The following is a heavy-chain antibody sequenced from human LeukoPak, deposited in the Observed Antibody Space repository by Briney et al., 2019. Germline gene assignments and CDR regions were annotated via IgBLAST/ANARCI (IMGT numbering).Heavy chain of an antibody. V-gene: IGHV3-7*05. CDR1: GIPFSSYW. Sequence: GGSLRLYCAASGIPFSSYWMSWVRQGPGKGLEWVANIKQDGSEKYYVGSVKGRFTISRDNAKNSLYLQMNSLRADDTAVYYCATGLVGANRWGQGTLVTVSS. J-gene: IGHJ5*02. CDR3: ATGLVGANR. D-gene: IGHD1-26*01. CDR2: IKQDGSEK.